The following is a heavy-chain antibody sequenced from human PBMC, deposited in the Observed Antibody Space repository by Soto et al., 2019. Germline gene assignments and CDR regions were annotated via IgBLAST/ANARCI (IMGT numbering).Heavy chain of an antibody. CDR3: AKNSGWFNT. D-gene: IGHD3-10*01. J-gene: IGHJ5*02. Sequence: GGSLRLSCAASGFPFSSTDMTWVRQAPGKGLEWVSTIDGSGGTTYYADSVKGRFTISRDNSINTVFLQMNSLRADDTALYFCAKNSGWFNTWGQGALVTV. CDR1: GFPFSSTD. CDR2: IDGSGGTT. V-gene: IGHV3-23*01.